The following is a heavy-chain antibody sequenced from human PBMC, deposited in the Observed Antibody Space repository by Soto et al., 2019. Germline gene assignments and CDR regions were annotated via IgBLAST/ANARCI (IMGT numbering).Heavy chain of an antibody. V-gene: IGHV4-39*01. D-gene: IGHD2-2*01. Sequence: QLQLQESGPGLVKPSETLSLTCSVSGRSIRRSSYYWGWIRQPLGKGLEWIGSIYYSGSTYYLPYAKRRVSLHVSTSMDKSSLAQNSVTVAYTGVYLCARQAYCSSTCWYAVSNWFDLVSQGTLVTVTS. CDR3: ARQAYCSSTCWYAVSNWFDL. CDR1: GRSIRRSSYY. J-gene: IGHJ5*02. CDR2: IYYSGST.